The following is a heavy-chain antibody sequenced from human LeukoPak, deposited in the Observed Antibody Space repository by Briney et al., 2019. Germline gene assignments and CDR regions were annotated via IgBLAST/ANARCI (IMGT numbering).Heavy chain of an antibody. Sequence: SETLSLTCAVSGYSISSGYFWGWIRQPPGKGLEWIGSIYHSRSTYYNASLRSRVNISVDTSKNEFSLKLSFLSAADTAVYYCARHFRAYDVVHWAQRILVTVSS. D-gene: IGHD3-3*02. CDR3: ARHFRAYDVVH. V-gene: IGHV4-38-2*01. J-gene: IGHJ5*02. CDR2: IYHSRST. CDR1: GYSISSGYF.